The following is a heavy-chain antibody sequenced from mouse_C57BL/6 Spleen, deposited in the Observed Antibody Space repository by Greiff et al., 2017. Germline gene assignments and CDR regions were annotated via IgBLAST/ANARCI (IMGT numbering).Heavy chain of an antibody. J-gene: IGHJ2*01. V-gene: IGHV5-4*01. CDR2: ISDGGSYT. D-gene: IGHD1-1*01. CDR3: ARDYCSSSYDDYFDY. Sequence: VMLVESGGGLVKPGGSLKLSCAASGFTFSSYAMSWVRQTPEKRLEWVATISDGGSYTYYPDNVKGRFTISRDNAKNNLYLQMGHLKSEDTTMYYCARDYCSSSYDDYFDYWGQGTTLTVSS. CDR1: GFTFSSYA.